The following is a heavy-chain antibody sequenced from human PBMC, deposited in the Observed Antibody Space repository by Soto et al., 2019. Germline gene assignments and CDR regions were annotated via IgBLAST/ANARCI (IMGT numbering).Heavy chain of an antibody. J-gene: IGHJ4*02. D-gene: IGHD5-12*01. V-gene: IGHV3-23*01. Sequence: EVQLLESGGGFVQPGGALRPSWAAPGFPLSNYAMSWVRKAPGKGLEWVSSISGRDGRTYYADSVRGRFTISRDNSKNTLYLQLNSLTAEDTALYYCATGPDAGRWLQFNDWGQGTLVTVSS. CDR2: ISGRDGRT. CDR1: GFPLSNYA. CDR3: ATGPDAGRWLQFND.